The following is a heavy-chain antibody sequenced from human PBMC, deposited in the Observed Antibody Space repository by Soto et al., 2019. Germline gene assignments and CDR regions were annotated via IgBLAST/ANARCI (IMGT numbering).Heavy chain of an antibody. J-gene: IGHJ5*02. Sequence: EVQLLESGGGLVQPGGSLRLSCAASGFTFSSYAMSWVRQAPGKGLEWVSAISGSGGSTYYADSVKGRFTISRDNSKNTLYLQMSRLGAEDAAVYYCARGDIVVVTGFGRWGQGTLVTVSS. D-gene: IGHD2-21*02. V-gene: IGHV3-23*01. CDR2: ISGSGGST. CDR3: ARGDIVVVTGFGR. CDR1: GFTFSSYA.